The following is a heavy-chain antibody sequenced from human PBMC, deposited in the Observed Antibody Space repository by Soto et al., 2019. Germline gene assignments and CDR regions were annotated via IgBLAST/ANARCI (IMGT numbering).Heavy chain of an antibody. CDR2: IYYSGST. Sequence: PPETLSLTCTVSGGSVSSGSYYWSWIRHPPGKGVEWIGYIYYSGSTNYNPSLKSRVTLSLDTSKNQFSLKLSSVTAADTAVYYCARDEGSYSSSSYYYDSSDPWSQGTLVTVSS. CDR1: GGSVSSGSYY. D-gene: IGHD3-22*01. J-gene: IGHJ5*02. CDR3: ARDEGSYSSSSYYYDSSDP. V-gene: IGHV4-61*01.